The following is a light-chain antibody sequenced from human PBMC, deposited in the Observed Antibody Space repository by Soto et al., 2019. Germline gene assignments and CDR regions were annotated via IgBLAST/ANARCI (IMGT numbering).Light chain of an antibody. CDR1: QSVSSSY. CDR3: QQYGSSPWT. Sequence: IVLTHSPSTLSLSPGERDTLSCRASQSVSSSYLAWYQQKPGQAPRPLIYGASSRAIGIPDRFSGSGSGTDFTLTISRLEPEDFAVYYCQQYGSSPWTFGQGTKVDIK. V-gene: IGKV3-20*01. CDR2: GAS. J-gene: IGKJ1*01.